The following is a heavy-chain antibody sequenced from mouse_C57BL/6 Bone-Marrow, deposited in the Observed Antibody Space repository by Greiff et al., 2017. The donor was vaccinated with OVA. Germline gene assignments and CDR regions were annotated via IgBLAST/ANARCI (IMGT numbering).Heavy chain of an antibody. Sequence: ESGPGLVKPSQSLSLTCSVTGYSITSGYYWNWIRQFPGNKLEWMGYISYDGSNNYNPSLKNRISITRDTSKNQFFLKLNSVTTEDTATYYCARGYYYGSSYHWGQGTTLTVSS. J-gene: IGHJ2*01. V-gene: IGHV3-6*01. CDR2: ISYDGSN. CDR1: GYSITSGYY. D-gene: IGHD1-1*01. CDR3: ARGYYYGSSYH.